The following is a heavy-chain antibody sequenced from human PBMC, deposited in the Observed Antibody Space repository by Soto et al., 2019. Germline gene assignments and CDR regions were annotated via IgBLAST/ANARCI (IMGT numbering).Heavy chain of an antibody. J-gene: IGHJ4*02. D-gene: IGHD3-22*01. CDR1: GFTFSDYY. Sequence: GGYLRLSCAASGFTFSDYYMSWIRQAPGKGLEWVSYISSSSSYTNYADSVQGRFTISRDNAKNSLYLQMNSLRAEDTAVYYCARDRLYYYDSSGYSDYWGQGTLVTVSS. V-gene: IGHV3-11*06. CDR3: ARDRLYYYDSSGYSDY. CDR2: ISSSSSYT.